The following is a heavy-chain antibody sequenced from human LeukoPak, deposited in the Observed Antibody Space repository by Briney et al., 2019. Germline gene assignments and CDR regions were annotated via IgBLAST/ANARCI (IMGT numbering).Heavy chain of an antibody. Sequence: SEALSLPCTVSGGSIRSYYWSWIRQPPGRGLEWIGYMFYGGITDYNPSLKSRVTISLDTSKNQFSLWLSSPTAADTAVYYCARVGGVPISAFDIWGQGTVVTVSS. J-gene: IGHJ3*02. CDR1: GGSIRSYY. D-gene: IGHD3-16*01. CDR3: ARVGGVPISAFDI. V-gene: IGHV4-59*08. CDR2: MFYGGIT.